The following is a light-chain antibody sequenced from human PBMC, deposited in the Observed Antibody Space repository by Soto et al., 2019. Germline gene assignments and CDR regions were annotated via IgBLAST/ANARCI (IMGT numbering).Light chain of an antibody. CDR1: RDSSDY. CDR2: DAS. Sequence: DIQMTQSPSSLSASVGDRVTITCQASRDSSDYVNWYQQKAGKAHKLLIFDASNWDKGVPSRFSGSGSGTDFTFTISCLHAEDIATYYCQQLDSLPLTVGGGTKVEIK. J-gene: IGKJ4*01. CDR3: QQLDSLPLT. V-gene: IGKV1-33*01.